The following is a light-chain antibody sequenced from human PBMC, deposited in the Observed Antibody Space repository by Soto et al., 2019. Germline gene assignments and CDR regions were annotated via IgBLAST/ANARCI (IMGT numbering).Light chain of an antibody. J-gene: IGKJ1*01. CDR1: QSVSSSY. CDR3: QQRSNWLWT. Sequence: EIVLTQSPGTLSLSPGERATLSCRASQSVSSSYLAWYQQEPGQAPRLLIYDASNRATGIPARFSGSGSGTDFTLTISSLEPEDFAVYYCQQRSNWLWTFGQGTKVDIK. V-gene: IGKV3-11*01. CDR2: DAS.